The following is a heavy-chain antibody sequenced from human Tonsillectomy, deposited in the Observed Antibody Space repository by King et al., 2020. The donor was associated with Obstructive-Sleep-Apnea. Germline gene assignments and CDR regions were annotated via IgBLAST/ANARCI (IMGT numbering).Heavy chain of an antibody. J-gene: IGHJ5*02. CDR1: GFTFYDYA. D-gene: IGHD2-2*02. V-gene: IGHV3-43D*03. CDR2: ISWDARNT. CDR3: AKDIGYCSRASCYTNSGFDP. Sequence: QLVQSGGVVVQPGESLRLSCAASGFTFYDYAMHWVRQPPGRGLEWVSLISWDARNTYYADSVKGRFTISRDNTKNSLYLQMKSLRPEDTALYYCAKDIGYCSRASCYTNSGFDPWGQGTLVTVSS.